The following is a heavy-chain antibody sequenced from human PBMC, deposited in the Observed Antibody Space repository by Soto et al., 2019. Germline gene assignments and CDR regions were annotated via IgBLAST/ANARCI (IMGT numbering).Heavy chain of an antibody. J-gene: IGHJ6*02. CDR2: INPNSGGT. CDR3: ARPRVAARRGYYYGMDV. D-gene: IGHD6-6*01. Sequence: GSGKGSCKASGYPFTGYYMHLVRQAPGQGLEWMGWINPNSGGTNYAQKFQGRVTMTRDTSISTAYMELSRLRSDDTAVYYCARPRVAARRGYYYGMDVWGQGTTVTVSS. V-gene: IGHV1-2*02. CDR1: GYPFTGYY.